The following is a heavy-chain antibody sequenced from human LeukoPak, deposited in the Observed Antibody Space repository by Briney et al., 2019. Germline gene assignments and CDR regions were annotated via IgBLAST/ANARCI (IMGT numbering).Heavy chain of an antibody. CDR2: ISSNTNYK. D-gene: IGHD3-16*01. CDR1: GFTFSAYN. CDR3: ARGAGVLGLGGDH. V-gene: IGHV3-21*01. J-gene: IGHJ4*02. Sequence: GESLRLSCAASGFTFSAYNMNWVRQAPGKGLEWVASISSNTNYKYYADSLKGRFTVSRDNAKNSLFLQMNSLRAEDTAVYYCARGAGVLGLGGDHWGQGTLVTVSS.